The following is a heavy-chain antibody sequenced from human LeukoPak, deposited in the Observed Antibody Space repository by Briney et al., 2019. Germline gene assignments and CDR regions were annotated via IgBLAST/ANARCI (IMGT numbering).Heavy chain of an antibody. CDR1: GFTFSSYD. V-gene: IGHV3-48*03. CDR2: ISYSGSTI. J-gene: IGHJ6*02. Sequence: GGTLRLSCAASGFTFSSYDMNWVRQAPGKGLDWVSYISYSGSTIYYADSVKGRFTIARDNAKNSLYLQMNSLRAEDTAVYDCARVRGTAAAGPPVGYYGMDVWGQGTTVTVSS. CDR3: ARVRGTAAAGPPVGYYGMDV. D-gene: IGHD6-13*01.